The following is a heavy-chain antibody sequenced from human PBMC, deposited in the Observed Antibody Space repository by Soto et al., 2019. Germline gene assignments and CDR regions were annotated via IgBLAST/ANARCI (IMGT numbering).Heavy chain of an antibody. CDR3: VRDLLGSGGHFDY. Sequence: SLSLACAASGFVFSSFGMHWVRQAPGKGLEWVAHIWYDGSNTYYADSVKGRFTISRDNSRNTLYLQMNSLRAEDTAVYHCVRDLLGSGGHFDYWGQGTPVTVYS. D-gene: IGHD7-27*01. CDR1: GFVFSSFG. V-gene: IGHV3-33*01. CDR2: IWYDGSNT. J-gene: IGHJ4*02.